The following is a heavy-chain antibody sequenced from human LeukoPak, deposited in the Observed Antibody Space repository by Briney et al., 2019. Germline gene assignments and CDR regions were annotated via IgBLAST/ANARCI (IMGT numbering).Heavy chain of an antibody. D-gene: IGHD3-10*01. CDR2: INHSGNT. Sequence: SETLSLTCAVYGGSFSDFYCTWIRQPPGKGLEWIGEINHSGNTKYNPSLKSRVTILLDTSKNQFSLKVRSVTAADTAVYYCETTSGVITLDGYHYYIDVWGKGTTVTVSS. J-gene: IGHJ6*03. CDR3: ETTSGVITLDGYHYYIDV. V-gene: IGHV4-34*01. CDR1: GGSFSDFY.